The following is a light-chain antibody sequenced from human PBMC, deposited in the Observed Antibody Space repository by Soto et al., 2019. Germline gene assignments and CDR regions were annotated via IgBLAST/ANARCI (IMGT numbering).Light chain of an antibody. CDR1: QTISSY. Sequence: DIQMTQSPSSLSASVGDRVTITCRASQTISSYLNWYQQKPGKAPNLLIYAAISLQSGVPSRVSGSESGTDFALTINSLQSEDFATYFCQQSYSTPWTFGQGTKVDIK. J-gene: IGKJ1*01. CDR2: AAI. CDR3: QQSYSTPWT. V-gene: IGKV1-39*01.